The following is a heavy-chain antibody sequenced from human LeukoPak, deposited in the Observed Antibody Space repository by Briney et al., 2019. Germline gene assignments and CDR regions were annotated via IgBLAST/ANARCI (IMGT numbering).Heavy chain of an antibody. D-gene: IGHD2-15*01. CDR1: GVIFSSYA. Sequence: GGSLRLSCAASGVIFSSYAMTWVRHAPGKGLEWVSGMSGSGGSTYYAESVKGRFTISRDNSKNTLYLQMNSLRAEDTAVYYCANLGYCSGGSCSNYWGQGTLVTVSS. CDR3: ANLGYCSGGSCSNY. V-gene: IGHV3-23*01. CDR2: MSGSGGST. J-gene: IGHJ4*02.